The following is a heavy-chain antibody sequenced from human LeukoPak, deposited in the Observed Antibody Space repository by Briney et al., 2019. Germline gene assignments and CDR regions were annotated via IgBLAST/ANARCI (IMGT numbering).Heavy chain of an antibody. D-gene: IGHD1-26*01. CDR2: IHNGGST. V-gene: IGHV4-59*08. Sequence: SETLSLTCTVSGGSITNYYWSWIRQPPGKGLEWIGYIHNGGSTNPDPSLRSRVTMSVDTSKNQLSLQLFSVTAADTAVYYCARQLSRSYFDAVYFQDWGQGTLVTVSS. CDR1: GGSITNYY. CDR3: ARQLSRSYFDAVYFQD. J-gene: IGHJ1*01.